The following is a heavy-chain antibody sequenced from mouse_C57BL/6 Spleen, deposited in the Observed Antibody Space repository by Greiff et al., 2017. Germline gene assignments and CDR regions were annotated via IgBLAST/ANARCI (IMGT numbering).Heavy chain of an antibody. V-gene: IGHV3-6*01. J-gene: IGHJ3*01. Sequence: DVQLQESGPGLVKPSQSLSLTCSVTGYSITSGYYWNWIRQFPGNKLEWMGYISYDGSNNYNPSLKNRISITRDTSKNQSFLKLNSVTTEDTATYYCARSYGNYVGWFAYWGQGTLVTVSA. CDR1: GYSITSGYY. CDR3: ARSYGNYVGWFAY. D-gene: IGHD2-1*01. CDR2: ISYDGSN.